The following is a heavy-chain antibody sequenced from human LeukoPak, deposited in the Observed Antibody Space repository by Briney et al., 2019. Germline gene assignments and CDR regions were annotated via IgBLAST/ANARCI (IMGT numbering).Heavy chain of an antibody. CDR3: ARGWGVATAFID. J-gene: IGHJ4*02. Sequence: SETLSLTCTVSGGSISSSSYYWGWIRQPPGKGLEWIGSIYYSGSTYYNPSLKSRVTISVDTSKNQFSLKLSSVTAADTAVYYCARGWGVATAFIDWGQGTLVTVSS. CDR2: IYYSGST. D-gene: IGHD5-18*01. CDR1: GGSISSSSYY. V-gene: IGHV4-39*07.